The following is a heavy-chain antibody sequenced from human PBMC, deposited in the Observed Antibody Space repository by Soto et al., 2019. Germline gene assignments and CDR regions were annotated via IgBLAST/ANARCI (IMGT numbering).Heavy chain of an antibody. CDR3: ARPTSVTAFDY. D-gene: IGHD4-4*01. Sequence: VQLVESGGGVVQPGRSLRLSCAASGFTFNIYAIHWVRHAPGKGLEWVAAISYDGSNKFYADSVKGRFTISRDNSKNTLYLQMNSLTTEDTAVYFCARPTSVTAFDYWGQGTLVTVSS. CDR2: ISYDGSNK. V-gene: IGHV3-30-3*01. J-gene: IGHJ4*02. CDR1: GFTFNIYA.